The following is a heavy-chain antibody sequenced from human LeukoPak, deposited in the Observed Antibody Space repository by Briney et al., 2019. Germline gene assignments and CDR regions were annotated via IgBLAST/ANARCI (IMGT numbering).Heavy chain of an antibody. CDR1: GGSISSGDYY. Sequence: SETLSLTCTVSGGSISSGDYYWSWIRQPPGKGLEWIGYIYYSGSTYYNPSLKSRVTISVDTSKNQFSLKLSSVTAADTAVYYCARLRFLEWLLWYFDYWGQGTLVTVSS. CDR3: ARLRFLEWLLWYFDY. D-gene: IGHD3-3*01. J-gene: IGHJ4*02. CDR2: IYYSGST. V-gene: IGHV4-30-4*01.